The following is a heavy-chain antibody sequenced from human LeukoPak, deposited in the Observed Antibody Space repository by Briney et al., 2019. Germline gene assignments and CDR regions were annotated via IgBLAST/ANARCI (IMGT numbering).Heavy chain of an antibody. CDR3: ATTNRGDYYDSSRSYAFDI. CDR2: INHSGST. J-gene: IGHJ3*02. V-gene: IGHV4-34*01. CDR1: GGSFSGYY. D-gene: IGHD3-22*01. Sequence: KPSETLSLTCAVYGGSFSGYYWSWIRQPPGKGLEWIGEINHSGSTNYNPSLKSRVTISVDTSKNQFSLKLSSVTAADTAVYYCATTNRGDYYDSSRSYAFDIWGQGTMVTVSS.